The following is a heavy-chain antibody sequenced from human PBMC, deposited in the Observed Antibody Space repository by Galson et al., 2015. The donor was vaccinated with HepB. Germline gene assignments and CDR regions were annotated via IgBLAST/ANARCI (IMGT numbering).Heavy chain of an antibody. V-gene: IGHV3-53*01. Sequence: SLRLSCAASGFTVSSNYMSWVRQAPGKGLEWVSVIYSGGSTYYADSVKGRFTISRDNSKNTLYLQMTSLRAEDTAVYYCARDRGYVSGSPYGYYGMDVWGQGTTVTVPS. CDR3: ARDRGYVSGSPYGYYGMDV. J-gene: IGHJ6*02. D-gene: IGHD3-10*01. CDR2: IYSGGST. CDR1: GFTVSSNY.